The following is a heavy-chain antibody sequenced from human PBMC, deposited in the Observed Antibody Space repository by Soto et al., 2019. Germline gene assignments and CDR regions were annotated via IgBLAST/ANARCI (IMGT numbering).Heavy chain of an antibody. CDR3: AAPTSSWGDYYYYYGMDV. D-gene: IGHD6-13*01. CDR2: IVVGSGNT. Sequence: ASVKVCCKASGFTFTRSAVQWVRQARGQRLEGVGWIVVGSGNTNYAQKFQERVTITRDMSTSTAYMELSSLRSEDTAVYYCAAPTSSWGDYYYYYGMDVWG. V-gene: IGHV1-58*01. J-gene: IGHJ6*02. CDR1: GFTFTRSA.